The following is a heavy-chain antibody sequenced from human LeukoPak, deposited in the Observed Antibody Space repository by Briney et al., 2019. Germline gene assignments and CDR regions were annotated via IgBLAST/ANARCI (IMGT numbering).Heavy chain of an antibody. CDR1: GFTFSTYA. Sequence: GGSLRLSCTASGFTFSTYAMTWVRQAPGKGLEWVSGISTSGDRTYYADSVKGRFTISRDNSKNTLYLQMNSLRAEDTAEYYCARSAVGTSCCTAVDYWGQGTLVTVSS. V-gene: IGHV3-23*01. J-gene: IGHJ4*02. D-gene: IGHD1-26*01. CDR2: ISTSGDRT. CDR3: ARSAVGTSCCTAVDY.